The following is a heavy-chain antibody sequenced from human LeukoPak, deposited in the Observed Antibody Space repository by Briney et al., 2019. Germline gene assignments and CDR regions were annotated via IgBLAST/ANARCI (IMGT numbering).Heavy chain of an antibody. J-gene: IGHJ4*02. Sequence: ASVKVSCKASGYTFTGYYMHWVRQAPGQGLEWMGWINPNSGGTNYAQKFQGRVTMTRDTSISTAYMELSRLRSDDTAVYYCARDPGSGSFTYFDYWGQGTLVTVSS. D-gene: IGHD1-26*01. V-gene: IGHV1-2*02. CDR1: GYTFTGYY. CDR2: INPNSGGT. CDR3: ARDPGSGSFTYFDY.